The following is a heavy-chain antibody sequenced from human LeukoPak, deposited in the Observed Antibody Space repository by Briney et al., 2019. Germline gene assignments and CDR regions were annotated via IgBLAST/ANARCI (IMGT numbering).Heavy chain of an antibody. J-gene: IGHJ4*02. V-gene: IGHV3-7*04. CDR3: AKGLRWCDN. CDR2: IKQDGSEK. CDR1: GITFSTSW. D-gene: IGHD4-23*01. Sequence: GGSLRLSCAASGITFSTSWMSWVRQAPGKGLEWVANIKQDGSEKYYVDSVKGRFTISRDNAKNSPYLQMNSLTAEDTAVYYCAKGLRWCDNWGQGTLVTVSS.